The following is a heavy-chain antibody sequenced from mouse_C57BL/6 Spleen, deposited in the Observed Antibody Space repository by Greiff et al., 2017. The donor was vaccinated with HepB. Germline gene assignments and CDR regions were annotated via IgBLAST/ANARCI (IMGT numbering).Heavy chain of an antibody. CDR1: GYAFSSYW. V-gene: IGHV1-80*01. J-gene: IGHJ2*01. CDR3: ARVDTTVGFDY. CDR2: IYPGDGDT. D-gene: IGHD1-1*01. Sequence: VHLVESGAELVKPGASVKISCKASGYAFSSYWMNWVKQRPGKGLEWIGQIYPGDGDTNYNGKFKGKATLTADKSSSTAYMQLSSLTSEDSAVYFCARVDTTVGFDYWGQGTTLTVSS.